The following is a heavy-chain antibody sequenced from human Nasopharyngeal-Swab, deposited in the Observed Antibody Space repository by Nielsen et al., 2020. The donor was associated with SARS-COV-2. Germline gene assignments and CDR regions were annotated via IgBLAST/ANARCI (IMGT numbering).Heavy chain of an antibody. D-gene: IGHD5-18*01. CDR1: GFTFSSYW. CDR2: INSDGSST. CDR3: ARRIQLFEAWDWFDP. J-gene: IGHJ5*02. Sequence: GGSLRLSCAASGFTFSSYWMHWVRQAPGKGLVWVSRINSDGSSTSYADSVKGRFTISRDNAKNSLYLQMNSLRAEDTAVYYCARRIQLFEAWDWFDPWGQGTLVTVSS. V-gene: IGHV3-74*01.